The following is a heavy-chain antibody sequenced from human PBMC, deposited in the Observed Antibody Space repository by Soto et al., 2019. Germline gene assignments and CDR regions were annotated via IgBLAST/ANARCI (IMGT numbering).Heavy chain of an antibody. CDR1: GDSISSGY. Sequence: PSETLSLTCSVSGDSISSGYWTWIRQPPGRGLEWIGYMYYSGSFNYNPSLESRVIISVDTSKNQFSLRLSSVTAADTAVYYCTRDRLRSPGYYGMDVWGQGTTVTVSS. D-gene: IGHD2-8*02. CDR2: MYYSGSF. J-gene: IGHJ6*02. V-gene: IGHV4-59*12. CDR3: TRDRLRSPGYYGMDV.